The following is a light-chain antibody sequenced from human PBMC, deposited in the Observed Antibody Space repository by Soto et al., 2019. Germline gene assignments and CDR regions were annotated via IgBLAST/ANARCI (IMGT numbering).Light chain of an antibody. CDR3: QQRSNWPGT. CDR1: QSVSRS. Sequence: EIVLTQSPATLSLSPGERATLSCRASQSVSRSLAWYQQRPGQPPRLLIYDASNRATGIPARFSGSGSGTNFTLTISSLETEDFAVYYCQQRSNWPGTFGQGTKV. J-gene: IGKJ1*01. V-gene: IGKV3-11*01. CDR2: DAS.